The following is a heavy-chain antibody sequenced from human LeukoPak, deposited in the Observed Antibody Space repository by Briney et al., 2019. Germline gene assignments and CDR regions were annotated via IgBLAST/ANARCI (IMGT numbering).Heavy chain of an antibody. V-gene: IGHV3-30*02. CDR2: IRYDGSNK. CDR3: AQDYYGSGSYTYYYGMDV. D-gene: IGHD3-10*01. J-gene: IGHJ6*02. Sequence: GGSLRLSCAASGFTFSSYGMHWVRQAPGKGLEWVAFIRYDGSNKYYADSVKGRFTISRDNSKNTLYLQMNSLRAEDTAVYYCAQDYYGSGSYTYYYGMDVWGQGTTVTVSS. CDR1: GFTFSSYG.